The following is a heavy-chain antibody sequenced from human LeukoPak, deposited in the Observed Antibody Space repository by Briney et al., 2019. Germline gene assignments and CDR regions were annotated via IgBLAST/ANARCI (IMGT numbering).Heavy chain of an antibody. CDR1: GYTFTGYY. J-gene: IGHJ5*02. V-gene: IGHV1-2*02. CDR3: AREAQEGYCSSTSCYTGNWFDP. Sequence: GASVKVSCKASGYTFTGYYMHWVRQAPGQGLEWTGWINPNSGGTNYAQKFQGRVTMTRDTSISTAYMELSRLRSDDTAVYYCAREAQEGYCSSTSCYTGNWFDPWGQGTLVTVSS. D-gene: IGHD2-2*02. CDR2: INPNSGGT.